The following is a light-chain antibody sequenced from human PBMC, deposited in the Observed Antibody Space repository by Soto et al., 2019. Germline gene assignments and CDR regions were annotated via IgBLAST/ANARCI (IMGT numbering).Light chain of an antibody. Sequence: EIVLTQSPATLSLSPGERATLSCRASQSVSSYLDWYQQKPGQAPRLLIYYASNRATGIPARFSGSGSGTDFTLTISSLEPEDFAVYYCQQRSNWPPLLTFGGGTKVEIK. J-gene: IGKJ4*01. CDR2: YAS. CDR3: QQRSNWPPLLT. CDR1: QSVSSY. V-gene: IGKV3-11*01.